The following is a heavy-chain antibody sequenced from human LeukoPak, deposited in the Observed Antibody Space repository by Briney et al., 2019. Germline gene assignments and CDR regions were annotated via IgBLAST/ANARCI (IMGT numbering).Heavy chain of an antibody. V-gene: IGHV4-4*07. CDR2: IYTSGST. CDR1: GGSISSYY. CDR3: ARHEGSQQLVPTGVDY. J-gene: IGHJ4*02. D-gene: IGHD6-13*01. Sequence: SETLSLTCTVSGGSISSYYWSWIRQPAGKGLEWIGRIYTSGSTNYNPSLKSRVTMSVDTSKNQFSLKLSSVTAADTAVYYCARHEGSQQLVPTGVDYWGQGTLVTVSS.